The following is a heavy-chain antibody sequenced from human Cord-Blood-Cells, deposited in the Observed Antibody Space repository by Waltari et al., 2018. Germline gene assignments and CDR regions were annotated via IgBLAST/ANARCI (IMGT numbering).Heavy chain of an antibody. CDR2: IYYSGST. V-gene: IGHV4-59*01. J-gene: IGHJ3*02. CDR3: ARDMAGTLYAFDI. D-gene: IGHD6-19*01. Sequence: QVQLQESGPGLVKPSETLSLTCTVSGGPISSYYWTWIRQPPGKGLEWIGYIYYSGSTNYNPSLKSRVTISVDTSKNQFSLKLSSVTAADTAVYYCARDMAGTLYAFDIWGQGTMVTVSS. CDR1: GGPISSYY.